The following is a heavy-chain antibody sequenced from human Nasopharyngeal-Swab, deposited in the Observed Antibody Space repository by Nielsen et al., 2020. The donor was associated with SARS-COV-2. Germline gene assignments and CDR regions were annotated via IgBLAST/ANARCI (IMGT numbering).Heavy chain of an antibody. CDR3: ASSYYDFWSGYYYHGAFDI. CDR2: ISYDGSNK. V-gene: IGHV3-30*04. Sequence: VCQAPGKGLVWVAVISYDGSNKYYADSVKGRFTISRDNSKNTLYLQMNSLRAEDTAVYYCASSYYDFWSGYYYHGAFDIWGQGTMVTVSS. D-gene: IGHD3-3*01. J-gene: IGHJ3*02.